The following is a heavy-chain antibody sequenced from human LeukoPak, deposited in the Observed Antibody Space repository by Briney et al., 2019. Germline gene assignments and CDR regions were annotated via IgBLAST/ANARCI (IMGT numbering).Heavy chain of an antibody. V-gene: IGHV3-74*01. J-gene: IGHJ4*02. CDR2: ISDGSST. CDR1: GFTFSSYW. D-gene: IGHD3-3*02. Sequence: RGSLRLSCAASGFTFSSYWMHWVRQAPGKGLLWVSRISDGSSTSYADSVKGRFTISRDNAKNTLYLQMNSLRAEDTAVYYCALALPPSINTPWKWGQGTLITVSS. CDR3: ALALPPSINTPWK.